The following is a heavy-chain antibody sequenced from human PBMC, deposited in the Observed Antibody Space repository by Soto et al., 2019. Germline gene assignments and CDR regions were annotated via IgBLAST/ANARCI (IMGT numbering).Heavy chain of an antibody. J-gene: IGHJ4*02. CDR1: GGSVSSGNYY. CDR3: ARDGGNYPSYFDY. CDR2: MDYSGTT. D-gene: IGHD1-26*01. Sequence: QVQVQESGPGLVKPSETLSFTCTVSGGSVSSGNYYWSWIRQPPGKGLEWIGYMDYSGTTDYNPSLKSRVTISVDTSKNQFSLKLSSVTAADTAVYYCARDGGNYPSYFDYWGQGTLVTVSS. V-gene: IGHV4-61*01.